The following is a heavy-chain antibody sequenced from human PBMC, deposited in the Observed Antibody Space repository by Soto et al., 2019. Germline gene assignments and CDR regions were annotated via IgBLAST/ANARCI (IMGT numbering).Heavy chain of an antibody. Sequence: QVQLVQSGAEVKKPGSSVKVSCKASGGTFISYTFNWVRQAPGQGLEWMGRIIPFLDIANYAQKFQDRVTITADKTTKAAYVELSSLRSGDTAVYYCATPNDVGSGYSQYWGQGTLVTVSS. J-gene: IGHJ1*01. V-gene: IGHV1-69*02. CDR1: GGTFISYT. CDR2: IIPFLDIA. D-gene: IGHD3-22*01. CDR3: ATPNDVGSGYSQY.